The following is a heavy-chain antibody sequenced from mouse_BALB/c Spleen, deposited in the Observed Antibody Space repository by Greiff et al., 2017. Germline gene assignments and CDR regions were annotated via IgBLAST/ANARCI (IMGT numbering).Heavy chain of an antibody. D-gene: IGHD1-1*01. J-gene: IGHJ2*01. CDR1: GYTFTSYV. CDR3: ARRGYDGSSYDYFDY. Sequence: EVQLQQSGPELVKPEASVKMSCKASGYTFTSYVMHWVKQKPGQGLEWIGYINPYNDGTKYNEKFKGQATLTSDKSSSTAYMELSSLTSEDSAVYYCARRGYDGSSYDYFDYWGQGTTLTVSS. CDR2: INPYNDGT. V-gene: IGHV1-14*01.